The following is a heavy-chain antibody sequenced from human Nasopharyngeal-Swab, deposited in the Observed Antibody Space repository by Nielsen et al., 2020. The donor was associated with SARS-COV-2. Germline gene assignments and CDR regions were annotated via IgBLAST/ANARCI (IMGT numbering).Heavy chain of an antibody. CDR2: ITRSSSTI. CDR3: ASGGSGYWVYYFDY. V-gene: IGHV3-48*04. Sequence: GGSLRLSCAASGFTFSTYGMNWFRQAPGKGLEWISHITRSSSTIYYADSVKGRFTISRDNAKNSLYLQMNSLRAEDTAVYYCASGGSGYWVYYFDYWGQGTLVTVSS. CDR1: GFTFSTYG. D-gene: IGHD3-3*01. J-gene: IGHJ4*02.